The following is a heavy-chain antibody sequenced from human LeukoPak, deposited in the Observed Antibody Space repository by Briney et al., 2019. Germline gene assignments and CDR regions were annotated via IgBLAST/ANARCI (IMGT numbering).Heavy chain of an antibody. Sequence: GGSLRLSCAASGFTFSSYAMSWVRHAPGEGLEWVSAISGSGGSTYYADSVKGRFTISRDNSKNTLYLQMNSLRAEDTAVYYCAKDAYYYGSGSYPYWGQGTLVTVSS. CDR1: GFTFSSYA. CDR3: AKDAYYYGSGSYPY. CDR2: ISGSGGST. D-gene: IGHD3-10*01. J-gene: IGHJ4*02. V-gene: IGHV3-23*01.